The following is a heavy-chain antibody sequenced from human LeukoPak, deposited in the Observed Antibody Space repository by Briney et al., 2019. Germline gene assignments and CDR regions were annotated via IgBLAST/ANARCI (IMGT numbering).Heavy chain of an antibody. V-gene: IGHV4-34*01. J-gene: IGHJ4*02. CDR2: INHSGST. CDR1: GGSFSGYY. D-gene: IGHD1-20*01. CDR3: ARGHLTGRGYFDY. Sequence: SETLSLTCAVYGGSFSGYYWSWIRQPPGKGLEWIGEINHSGSTNYNPSLKSRVTISVDTSKKQFSLKLNSVTAADTAAYYCARGHLTGRGYFDYWGQGTLVTVSS.